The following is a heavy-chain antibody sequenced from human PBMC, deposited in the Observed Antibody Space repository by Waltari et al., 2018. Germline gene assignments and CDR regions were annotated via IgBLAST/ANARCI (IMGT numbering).Heavy chain of an antibody. CDR1: GGSIRSGSYY. V-gene: IGHV4-61*02. D-gene: IGHD3-10*01. J-gene: IGHJ4*02. CDR3: ARGDGSGSYPFVNY. CDR2: IYTSGST. Sequence: QVQLQESGPGLVKPSQTLSLTCTVSGGSIRSGSYYWSWIRQPAGKGLEGIGRIYTSGSTNYNPSLKSRVTISVDTSKNQFSLKLSSVTAADTAVYYCARGDGSGSYPFVNYWGQGTLVTVSS.